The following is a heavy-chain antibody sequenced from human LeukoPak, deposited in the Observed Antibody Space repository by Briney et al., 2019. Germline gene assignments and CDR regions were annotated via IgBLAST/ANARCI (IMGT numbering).Heavy chain of an antibody. CDR3: ARDQVYSSSWYVDY. V-gene: IGHV3-66*01. CDR1: GFYFANYA. CDR2: IHSGGST. J-gene: IGHJ4*02. Sequence: GGSLRLSCAASGFYFANYAMSWVRQAPGKGLEWVSVIHSGGSTYYADSVKGRFTISRDNSKNTLYLQMNSLRAEDTAVYYCARDQVYSSSWYVDYWGQGTLVTVSS. D-gene: IGHD6-13*01.